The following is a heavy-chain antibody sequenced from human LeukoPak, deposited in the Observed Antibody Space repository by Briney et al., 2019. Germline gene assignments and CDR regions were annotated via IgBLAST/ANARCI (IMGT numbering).Heavy chain of an antibody. J-gene: IGHJ4*02. V-gene: IGHV3-53*04. CDR2: IYSGGST. D-gene: IGHD4-23*01. CDR1: EFTFSDYW. Sequence: GALRLSCAASEFTFSDYWMSWVRQAPGKGPEWVSVIYSGGSTYYADSVKGRFTISRHNSKNTLYLQMNSLRAEDTAVYYCARDDYGGNDYWGQGTLVTVSS. CDR3: ARDDYGGNDY.